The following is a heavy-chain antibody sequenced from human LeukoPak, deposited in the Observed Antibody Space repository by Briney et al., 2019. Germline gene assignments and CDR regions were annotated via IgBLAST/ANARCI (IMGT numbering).Heavy chain of an antibody. Sequence: GGSLRLSCAASGFTFSSYAMSWVRQAPGKGLEWVSVISSSGGSTFYADSVKGRFTISRDNSKNTLFLQMNTLRAEDTAIYYCAKDRHGVTSGGQGTLVTVSS. CDR2: ISSSGGST. J-gene: IGHJ4*02. CDR3: AKDRHGVTS. V-gene: IGHV3-23*01. D-gene: IGHD3-3*01. CDR1: GFTFSSYA.